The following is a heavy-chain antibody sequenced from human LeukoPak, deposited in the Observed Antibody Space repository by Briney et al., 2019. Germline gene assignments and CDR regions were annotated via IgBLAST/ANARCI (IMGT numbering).Heavy chain of an antibody. CDR3: ARGGGDYYDSSGYYLWFDP. J-gene: IGHJ5*02. CDR1: GGSISSYY. Sequence: SETLSLTCTVSGGSISSYYWSWIRQPPGKGLEWIGYIYHSGSTYYNPSLKSRVTISVDRSKNQFSLKLSSVTAADAAVYYCARGGGDYYDSSGYYLWFDPWGQGTLATVSS. CDR2: IYHSGST. D-gene: IGHD3-22*01. V-gene: IGHV4-59*12.